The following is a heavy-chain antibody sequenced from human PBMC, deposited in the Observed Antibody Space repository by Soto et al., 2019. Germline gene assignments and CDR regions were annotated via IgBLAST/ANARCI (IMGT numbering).Heavy chain of an antibody. CDR1: GGSISSNSYY. Sequence: SETLSLTCTVSGGSISSNSYYWGWIRQPPGKGLEWIGNIYYSGSTYYNPSLKSRVTISVDTSKSQFSLKLSSVTAADTAVYYCARLLGYCSGGSCYFSYAFDIWGQGTMVTVSS. CDR3: ARLLGYCSGGSCYFSYAFDI. J-gene: IGHJ3*02. D-gene: IGHD2-15*01. V-gene: IGHV4-39*01. CDR2: IYYSGST.